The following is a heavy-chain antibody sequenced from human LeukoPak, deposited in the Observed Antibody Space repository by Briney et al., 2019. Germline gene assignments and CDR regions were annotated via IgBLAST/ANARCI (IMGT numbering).Heavy chain of an antibody. V-gene: IGHV3-21*04. CDR3: ARVGGLRRGWFGEGYFDY. D-gene: IGHD3-10*01. Sequence: GGSLRLSCAASGFTFSSYSMNWVRQAPGKGLEWVSSISSSSSYIYYADSVKGRFTISRDNAKNSLYLQMNSLRAEDTAVYYCARVGGLRRGWFGEGYFDYWGQGTLVTVSS. J-gene: IGHJ4*02. CDR1: GFTFSSYS. CDR2: ISSSSSYI.